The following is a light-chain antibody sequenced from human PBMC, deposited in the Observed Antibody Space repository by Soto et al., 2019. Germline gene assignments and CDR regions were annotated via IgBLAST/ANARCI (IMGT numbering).Light chain of an antibody. V-gene: IGKV1-33*01. CDR3: QPYDNLPLT. CDR1: QDISNY. CDR2: DAS. J-gene: IGKJ4*01. Sequence: DIPMTQSPSSLSASVGDRVTITCQASQDISNYLNWYQQKPGKAPKLLIYDASNLETGVPSRFSGSGSGTDSTFTISSLQPEDIATYYCQPYDNLPLTFGGGTKVEIK.